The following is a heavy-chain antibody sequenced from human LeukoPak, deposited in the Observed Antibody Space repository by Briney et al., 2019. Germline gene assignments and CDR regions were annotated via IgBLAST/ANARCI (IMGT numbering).Heavy chain of an antibody. CDR1: GIILSSYW. J-gene: IGHJ6*03. CDR2: IKQDGSEK. Sequence: PGGSLRLSCAASGIILSSYWMSWVRQAPGKGLEWVANIKQDGSEKWYVDSVKGRFTISRDNAKNSLYLQMNSLRVEDTAVYYCAREYYDFWSGYYFSSSLGYYMDVWGKGTTATVSS. V-gene: IGHV3-7*03. D-gene: IGHD3-3*01. CDR3: AREYYDFWSGYYFSSSLGYYMDV.